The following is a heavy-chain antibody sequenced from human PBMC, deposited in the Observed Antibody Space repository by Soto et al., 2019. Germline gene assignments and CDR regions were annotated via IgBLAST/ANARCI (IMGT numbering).Heavy chain of an antibody. CDR3: ARQIQLWHQDAYDI. D-gene: IGHD5-18*01. V-gene: IGHV1-18*01. J-gene: IGHJ3*02. CDR1: GYTFTNYG. Sequence: ASVKVSCKTSGYTFTNYGVSWVRQAPGQGLEWMGRINANGGNTNYAQKFQGRVTMTTDTSTSTVYMELSSLRSEDTAVYYCARQIQLWHQDAYDIWGQGTMVTVSS. CDR2: INANGGNT.